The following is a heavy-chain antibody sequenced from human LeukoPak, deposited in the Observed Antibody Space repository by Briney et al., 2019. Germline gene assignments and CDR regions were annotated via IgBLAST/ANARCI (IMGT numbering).Heavy chain of an antibody. Sequence: SETLSLTCTVSGGSISSTSYFRGWIRQPPGKGLEWIGSIYYSGSTYYNTSLKSRVTISVDTSKNQFSLRLSSVTAADTAVYYCARHLKATGAFDIWGQGTMVTV. V-gene: IGHV4-39*01. J-gene: IGHJ3*02. CDR1: GGSISSTSYF. D-gene: IGHD3-9*01. CDR3: ARHLKATGAFDI. CDR2: IYYSGST.